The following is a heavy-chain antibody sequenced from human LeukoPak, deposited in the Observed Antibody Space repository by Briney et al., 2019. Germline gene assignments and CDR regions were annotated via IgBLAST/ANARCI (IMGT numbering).Heavy chain of an antibody. CDR3: ATAQIAALTDY. CDR1: GFTVSSNY. Sequence: GGSLRLSCAASGFTVSSNYMSWVRQAPGKGLEWVSVIYSGGSTYYADSVKGRFTISRDNSKNTLYLQMNSLRAEDTAVYYCATAQIAALTDYWGQGTLVTVSS. J-gene: IGHJ4*02. V-gene: IGHV3-53*01. CDR2: IYSGGST. D-gene: IGHD6-13*01.